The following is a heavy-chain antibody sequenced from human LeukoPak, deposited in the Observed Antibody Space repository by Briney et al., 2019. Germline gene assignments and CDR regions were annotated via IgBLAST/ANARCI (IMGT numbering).Heavy chain of an antibody. Sequence: GGSLRLSCAASGFTFSDYYMTWIRQAPGKGLEWISYISPTGSYTYYADSVKGRFTISRDNGKNSLYLQMNTLRAEDTAVYFCARWRTSNWSEFDYWGQGTLVTVSS. CDR2: ISPTGSYT. CDR1: GFTFSDYY. V-gene: IGHV3-11*03. D-gene: IGHD6-13*01. J-gene: IGHJ4*02. CDR3: ARWRTSNWSEFDY.